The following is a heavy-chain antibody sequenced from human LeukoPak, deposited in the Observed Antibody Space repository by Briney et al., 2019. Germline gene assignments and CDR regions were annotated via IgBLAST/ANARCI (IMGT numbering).Heavy chain of an antibody. D-gene: IGHD6-19*01. V-gene: IGHV4-59*01. CDR2: IYYSGST. CDR3: ARAQEQWLVSGAIDY. J-gene: IGHJ4*02. Sequence: PSETLSLTCIVSGASISSYYWSWIRQPPEKGLEWIGDIYYSGSTNYNSSLKSRVTISVDTSKNQFSLKLSSVTAADTAVYYCARAQEQWLVSGAIDYWGQGTLVSVSS. CDR1: GASISSYY.